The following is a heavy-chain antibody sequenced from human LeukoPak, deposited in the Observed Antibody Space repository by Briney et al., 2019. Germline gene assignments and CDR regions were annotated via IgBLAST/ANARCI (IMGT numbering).Heavy chain of an antibody. Sequence: GRSLRLSCAASGFTFSSYAMHWVRQAPGKGLEWVAVISYDGSNKYYADSVKGRFTISRDNSKNTLYLQMNSLRAEDTAVYYCARKGGYYDSSGYYGGSWFDPWGQGTLVTVSS. D-gene: IGHD3-22*01. V-gene: IGHV3-30-3*01. CDR2: ISYDGSNK. J-gene: IGHJ5*02. CDR1: GFTFSSYA. CDR3: ARKGGYYDSSGYYGGSWFDP.